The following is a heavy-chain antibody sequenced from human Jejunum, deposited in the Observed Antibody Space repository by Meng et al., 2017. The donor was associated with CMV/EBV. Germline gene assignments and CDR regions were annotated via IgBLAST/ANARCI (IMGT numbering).Heavy chain of an antibody. CDR3: AKERRLGSTYYFDSSGYYSDS. V-gene: IGHV3-30*02. Sequence: IHWVRQAPGKGLEWVAFTRFDGRHSYNADSVSGRFTSSRDNSKNTLYLQMNRLRAEDTAVYYCAKERRLGSTYYFDSSGYYSDSWGQGSLVTVSS. CDR2: TRFDGRHS. D-gene: IGHD3-22*01. J-gene: IGHJ4*02.